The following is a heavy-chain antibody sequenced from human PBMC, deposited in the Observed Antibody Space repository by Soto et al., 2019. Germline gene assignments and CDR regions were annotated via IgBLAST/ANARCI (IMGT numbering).Heavy chain of an antibody. Sequence: GGSLRLSCAASGFTFSSYAMTWVRQAPGKGLEWVSAFSGGGGSPYYADSVKGRFTISRDNSKNTLYLQMNSLRAEDTAVYYCARDFYGIDVWGQGTTVTVSS. CDR1: GFTFSSYA. CDR2: FSGGGGSP. J-gene: IGHJ6*02. CDR3: ARDFYGIDV. V-gene: IGHV3-23*01.